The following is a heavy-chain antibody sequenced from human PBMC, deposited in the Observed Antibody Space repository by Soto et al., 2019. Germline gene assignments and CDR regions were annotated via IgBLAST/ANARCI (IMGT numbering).Heavy chain of an antibody. CDR2: MNPNSGNT. J-gene: IGHJ2*01. CDR3: ARCAILLMVYASYFDL. D-gene: IGHD2-8*01. Sequence: QVQLVQSGAEVKKPGASVKVSCKASGYTFTSYDINWVRQATGQGLEWMGWMNPNSGNTGYAQKFQGRVTMTRNTSISTAYLELSSLRSEDTAVYYCARCAILLMVYASYFDLWGRGPLVTVSS. CDR1: GYTFTSYD. V-gene: IGHV1-8*01.